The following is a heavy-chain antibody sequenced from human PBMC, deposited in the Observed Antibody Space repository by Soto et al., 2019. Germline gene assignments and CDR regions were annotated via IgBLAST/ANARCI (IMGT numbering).Heavy chain of an antibody. CDR2: IYYSGST. CDR1: GGSISSSSYY. D-gene: IGHD3-3*01. J-gene: IGHJ5*02. V-gene: IGHV4-39*01. CDR3: AGHPLVLRFFKA. Sequence: QLQLQESGPGLVKPSETLSLTCTVSGGSISSSSYYWGWIHQPPGKGLEWIGSIYYSGSTYYNPSLKRRXXLXVXXSKNQFSLKLSSVTAADTAVYSCAGHPLVLRFFKAWGQGTLVTVSS.